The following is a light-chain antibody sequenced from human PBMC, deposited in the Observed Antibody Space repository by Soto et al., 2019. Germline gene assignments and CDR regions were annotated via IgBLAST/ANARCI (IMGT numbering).Light chain of an antibody. Sequence: QSVLTQPPSVSGAPGQRVTISCTGSSSNIGAGYDVHWYQQLPGTAPKLLTYGNSNRPSGVPDRFSGSKSGTSASLAITGLQAEDEADYYCQSYDSSLSGSYVFGTGTKLTVL. CDR1: SSNIGAGYD. CDR2: GNS. V-gene: IGLV1-40*01. CDR3: QSYDSSLSGSYV. J-gene: IGLJ1*01.